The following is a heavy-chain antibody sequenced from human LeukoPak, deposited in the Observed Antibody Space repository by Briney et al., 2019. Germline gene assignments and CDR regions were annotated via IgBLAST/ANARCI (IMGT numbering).Heavy chain of an antibody. D-gene: IGHD5-24*01. CDR1: GGSISSSSYY. CDR3: AYLDGYNLGTDAFDI. Sequence: SETLSLTCTVSGGSISSSSYYWGWICQPPGKGLEWIGSIYYSGSTYYNPSLKSRVTISVDTSKNQFSLKLSSVTAADTAVYYCAYLDGYNLGTDAFDIWGQGTMVTVSS. CDR2: IYYSGST. V-gene: IGHV4-39*01. J-gene: IGHJ3*02.